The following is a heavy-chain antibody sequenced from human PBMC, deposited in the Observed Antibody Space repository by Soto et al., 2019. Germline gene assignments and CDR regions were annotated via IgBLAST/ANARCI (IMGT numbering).Heavy chain of an antibody. D-gene: IGHD3-10*01. Sequence: QVHLVQSGAEVKKPGASVKVSCKASGYTFTNYDINWVRQAPGQGLEWMGWISTYTGNTNSAQKLQGRVTMTTDTSTSTADMELRSLRSDDTAVYYCARGYYYGSGRPTPGGMDVWGQGTTVTVSS. V-gene: IGHV1-18*01. J-gene: IGHJ6*02. CDR1: GYTFTNYD. CDR2: ISTYTGNT. CDR3: ARGYYYGSGRPTPGGMDV.